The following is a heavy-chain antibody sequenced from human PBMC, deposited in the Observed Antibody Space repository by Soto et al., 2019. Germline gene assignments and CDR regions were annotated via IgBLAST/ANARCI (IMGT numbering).Heavy chain of an antibody. D-gene: IGHD6-6*01. CDR2: IYYSGST. CDR3: ARDRHNNFFDP. Sequence: TRSLDWTVAGVFLGSGGSYWKRLRQSPGKGLEWIGYIYYSGSTYYNPSLESRVAISLDTSRSQFSLTLHSVTAADTAIYYCARDRHNNFFDPWGQGTLVTVSS. V-gene: IGHV4-31*02. J-gene: IGHJ5*02. CDR1: GVFLGSGGSY.